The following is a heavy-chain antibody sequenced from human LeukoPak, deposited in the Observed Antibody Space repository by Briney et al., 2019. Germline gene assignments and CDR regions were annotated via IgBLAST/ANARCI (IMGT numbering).Heavy chain of an antibody. CDR1: GFTFSSYG. D-gene: IGHD6-19*01. J-gene: IGHJ4*02. CDR2: IRYDGSNK. CDR3: ARGGVYSSGWYAGPLIDY. V-gene: IGHV3-30*02. Sequence: GGSLRLSCAASGFTFSSYGMHWVRQAPGKGLEWVTFIRYDGSNKYYADSVKGRFTISRDNSKNTLYLQMNSLRAEDTAVYYCARGGVYSSGWYAGPLIDYWGQGTLVTVSS.